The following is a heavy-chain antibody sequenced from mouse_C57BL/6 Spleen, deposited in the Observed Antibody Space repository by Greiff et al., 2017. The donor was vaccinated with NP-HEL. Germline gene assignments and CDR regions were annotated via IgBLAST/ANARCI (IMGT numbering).Heavy chain of an antibody. CDR1: GYTFTSYG. CDR3: ARDPPYYDYGVRAMDY. CDR2: IYPRSGNT. Sequence: VQLQESGAELARPGASVKLSCKASGYTFTSYGISWVKQRTGQGLEWIGEIYPRSGNTYYNEKFKGKATLTADKSSSTAYMELRSLTSEDSAVYYCARDPPYYDYGVRAMDYWGQGTSVTVSS. D-gene: IGHD2-4*01. V-gene: IGHV1-81*01. J-gene: IGHJ4*01.